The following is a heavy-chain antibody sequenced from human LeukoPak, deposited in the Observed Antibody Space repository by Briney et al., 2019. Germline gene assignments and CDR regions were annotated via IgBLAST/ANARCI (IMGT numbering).Heavy chain of an antibody. V-gene: IGHV4-34*01. Sequence: SETLSFTCAVYGGSFSGYYWSWIRQSPGKGLEWIGEISHSGTTYYNPSLKSRVTISLDTSKNQFFLKLTSVTAADTAVYYCARGVSDQNWGQGTLVTVSS. CDR3: ARGVSDQN. J-gene: IGHJ4*02. CDR2: ISHSGTT. CDR1: GGSFSGYY.